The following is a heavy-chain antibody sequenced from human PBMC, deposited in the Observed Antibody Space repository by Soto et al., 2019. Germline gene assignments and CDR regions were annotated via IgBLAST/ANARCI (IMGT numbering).Heavy chain of an antibody. J-gene: IGHJ6*02. V-gene: IGHV3-11*01. CDR1: GFTFSDYY. CDR3: ARDSQSYDFWSGYGMDV. Sequence: GGSLRLSCAASGFTFSDYYMSWIRQAPGKGLEWVSYISSSGSTIYYADSVKGRFTISRDNAENSLYLQMNSLRAEDTAVYYCARDSQSYDFWSGYGMDVWGQGTTVTVSS. CDR2: ISSSGSTI. D-gene: IGHD3-3*01.